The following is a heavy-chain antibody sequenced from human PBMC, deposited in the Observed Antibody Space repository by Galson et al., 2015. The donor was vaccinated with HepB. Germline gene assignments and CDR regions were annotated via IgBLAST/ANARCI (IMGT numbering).Heavy chain of an antibody. CDR2: INPNSGGT. D-gene: IGHD2-15*01. CDR1: GYTFIGYH. Sequence: SVKVSCKASGYTFIGYHMHWVRQAPGQGLEWMGRINPNSGGTNYAQKFQGRVTMTSNTSITTAYMELSRLRSDDTAVYYCAVGYCGGGSCYSPGFWGQGTLVTVSS. CDR3: AVGYCGGGSCYSPGF. V-gene: IGHV1-2*06. J-gene: IGHJ4*02.